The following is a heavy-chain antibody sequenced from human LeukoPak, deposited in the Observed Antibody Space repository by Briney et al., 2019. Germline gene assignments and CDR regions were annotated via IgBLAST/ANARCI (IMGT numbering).Heavy chain of an antibody. J-gene: IGHJ3*02. Sequence: GRSLRLSCAASGFTFSNYGIHWVRQAPGKGLEWVAVISYDGSSKYYADSVKGRFTISRDNSKNTLYLQMNSLRAEDTAVYYCAKDRESMVRDGAFDIWGQGTMVSVSS. CDR3: AKDRESMVRDGAFDI. D-gene: IGHD3-10*02. V-gene: IGHV3-30*18. CDR1: GFTFSNYG. CDR2: ISYDGSSK.